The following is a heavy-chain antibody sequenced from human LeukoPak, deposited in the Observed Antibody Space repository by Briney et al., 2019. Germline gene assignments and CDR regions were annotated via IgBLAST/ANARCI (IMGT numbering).Heavy chain of an antibody. CDR1: GYTFTGYY. V-gene: IGHV1-2*02. J-gene: IGHJ5*02. CDR2: INPNSGDP. Sequence: ASVKVSCKASGYTFTGYYMHWVRQAPGQGLEWMGWINPNSGDPIYAQNFQGRVTMTKDTSTNAAYMELNKLTSDDTAVYYCGRGNKSFDPWGQGTLVTVSS. CDR3: GRGNKSFDP.